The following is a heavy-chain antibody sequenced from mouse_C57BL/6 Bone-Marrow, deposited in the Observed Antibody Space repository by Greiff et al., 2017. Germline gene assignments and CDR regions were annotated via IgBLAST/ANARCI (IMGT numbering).Heavy chain of an antibody. CDR1: GFNIKDDY. J-gene: IGHJ1*03. V-gene: IGHV14-4*01. Sequence: VQLQQSGAELVRPGASVKLSCTASGFNIKDDYMHWVKQRPEQGLEWIGWIDPENGDTEYASKFQGKATITADTSSNTAYLQLSSLTSEDTAVYYCTTSAITTGVAYWYFDVWGTGTTVTVSS. D-gene: IGHD1-1*01. CDR2: IDPENGDT. CDR3: TTSAITTGVAYWYFDV.